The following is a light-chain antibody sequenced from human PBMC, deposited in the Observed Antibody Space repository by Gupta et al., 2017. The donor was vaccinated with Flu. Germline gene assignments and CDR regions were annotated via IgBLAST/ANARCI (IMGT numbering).Light chain of an antibody. CDR3: CSYAGTSAMV. Sequence: GQSITISCTGTSSDVGNYNFASWYQQHPGKAPKLIIYKGSQRPSGISNRFSGSKSGNTASLTISGLQAEDEADYHCCSYAGTSAMVFGGGTKVTVL. CDR1: SSDVGNYNF. J-gene: IGLJ2*01. V-gene: IGLV2-23*01. CDR2: KGS.